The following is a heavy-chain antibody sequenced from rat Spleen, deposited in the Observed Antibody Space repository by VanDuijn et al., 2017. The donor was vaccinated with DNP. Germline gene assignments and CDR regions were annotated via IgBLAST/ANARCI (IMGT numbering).Heavy chain of an antibody. D-gene: IGHD1-12*03. V-gene: IGHV5S13*01. CDR3: AREGDYYDGYGDALDA. CDR1: GFTFSNFD. Sequence: EVQLVESGGGLVQPGRSLKLSCAASGFTFSNFDMAWVRQAPTKGLEWVASISPSGGATYYLDSVKGRFTISRDDAQDTLYLQRNSLRFEDTATYYCAREGDYYDGYGDALDAWGQGTSVTVAS. CDR2: ISPSGGAT. J-gene: IGHJ4*01.